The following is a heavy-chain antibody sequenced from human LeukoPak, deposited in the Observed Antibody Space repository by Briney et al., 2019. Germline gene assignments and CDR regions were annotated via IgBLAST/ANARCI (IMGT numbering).Heavy chain of an antibody. V-gene: IGHV3-74*01. CDR2: ISTDGSST. Sequence: GGSLRFSCAASGFTFSSYWMHWLRQAPGKGLVWVSRISTDGSSTSYANSVKGRFTISRDNGKNTLYLQMNSLRAEDTAVYYCASYLTSIPSGMDVWGQGTTVTVSS. CDR1: GFTFSSYW. J-gene: IGHJ6*02. D-gene: IGHD2/OR15-2a*01. CDR3: ASYLTSIPSGMDV.